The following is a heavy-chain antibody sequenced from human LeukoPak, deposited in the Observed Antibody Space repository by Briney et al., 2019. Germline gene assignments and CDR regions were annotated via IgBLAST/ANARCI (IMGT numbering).Heavy chain of an antibody. D-gene: IGHD3-22*01. CDR3: ARSASGYDSSGYNFDY. CDR2: IYPGDSDT. Sequence: GESLKISWRGSGYSFTSYWIGWVRQMPGKGLEWMGIIYPGDSDTRYSPSFQGQVTISADKSISTAYLQWTSLKASDTAMYYCARSASGYDSSGYNFDYWGQGTLVTVSS. CDR1: GYSFTSYW. V-gene: IGHV5-51*01. J-gene: IGHJ4*02.